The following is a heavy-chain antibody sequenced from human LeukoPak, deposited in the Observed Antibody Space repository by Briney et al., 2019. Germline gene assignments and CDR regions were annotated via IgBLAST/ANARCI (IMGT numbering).Heavy chain of an antibody. J-gene: IGHJ3*02. Sequence: SETLPLTCAVYGGFFSGYYWSWIRQPPGKGLEWIGEINHSGSTNYNPSLKSRVTISVDTSKNQFSLKLSSVTAADTAVYYCATFLLKTISIAPLAFDIWGQGTMVTVSS. CDR1: GGFFSGYY. D-gene: IGHD3-3*01. CDR2: INHSGST. CDR3: ATFLLKTISIAPLAFDI. V-gene: IGHV4-34*01.